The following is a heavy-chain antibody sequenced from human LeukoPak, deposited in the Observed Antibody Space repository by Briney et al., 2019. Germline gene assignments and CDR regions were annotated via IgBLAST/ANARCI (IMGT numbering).Heavy chain of an antibody. V-gene: IGHV4-38-2*02. CDR3: ARARMLPRWFDP. CDR1: GYSITSGYY. CDR2: IYHSGST. Sequence: PSETLSLTCTVSGYSITSGYYWGWIRQPPGKGLEWIGSIYHSGSTHYNPSLNSRVTISVDTSKNQFSLKLSSVTAADTAVYYCARARMLPRWFDPWGQGTLVTVSS. D-gene: IGHD2-8*01. J-gene: IGHJ5*02.